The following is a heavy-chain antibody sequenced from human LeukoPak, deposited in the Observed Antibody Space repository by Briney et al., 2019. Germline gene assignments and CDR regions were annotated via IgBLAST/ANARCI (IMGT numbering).Heavy chain of an antibody. CDR2: INPNNGDT. CDR3: ARDLSAVVGII. Sequence: ASVKVSCKASGYTFTDYYIHWVRQAPGQGLEWMGWINPNNGDTNYAQKFQGRVTMTRDTSISTAYMQLSRLRSDDTAVYHCARDLSAVVGIIWGQGTLVSVSS. D-gene: IGHD2-2*01. J-gene: IGHJ4*02. V-gene: IGHV1-2*02. CDR1: GYTFTDYY.